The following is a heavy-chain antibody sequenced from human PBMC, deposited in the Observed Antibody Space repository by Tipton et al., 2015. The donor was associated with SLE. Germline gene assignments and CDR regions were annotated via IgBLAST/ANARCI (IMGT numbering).Heavy chain of an antibody. D-gene: IGHD6-13*01. CDR2: IFYSGTT. J-gene: IGHJ4*02. CDR1: GGSISSHY. V-gene: IGHV4-59*11. Sequence: TLSLTCTVSGGSISSHYWNWIRQPPGKGLEWIGYIFYSGTTNYNHSFRSRVTMSIDTSQNQFSVKLSSVIAADTAVYYCAGSGIAGPAAGDYWGQGTLVTGSA. CDR3: AGSGIAGPAAGDY.